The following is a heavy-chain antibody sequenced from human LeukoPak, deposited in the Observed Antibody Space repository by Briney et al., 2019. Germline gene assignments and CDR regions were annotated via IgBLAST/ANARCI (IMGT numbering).Heavy chain of an antibody. CDR3: ARVRNKWPTMVRGGIDAFDI. CDR1: GFIFNTYW. J-gene: IGHJ3*02. Sequence: GGSLRLSCAASGFIFNTYWMTWLRQAPGKGLEWVANIRQDGSEIYYVDSVKGRFTISRDNAKDSLYLQMNSLRAEDTALYHCARVRNKWPTMVRGGIDAFDIWGQGTMVTVSS. D-gene: IGHD3-10*01. CDR2: IRQDGSEI. V-gene: IGHV3-7*03.